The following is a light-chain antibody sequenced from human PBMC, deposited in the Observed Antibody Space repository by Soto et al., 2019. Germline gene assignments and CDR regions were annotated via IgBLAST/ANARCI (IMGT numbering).Light chain of an antibody. Sequence: EIVMTQSPATLSLSPGERATLSCRASQSVSSNLAWYQQKPGQAPRLLIYGASTRATGIPARFSGSGSGTEFTLTISSLQSEDFAVYDCQQYNNWSPWTFGRGTKVEIK. CDR3: QQYNNWSPWT. J-gene: IGKJ1*01. CDR2: GAS. CDR1: QSVSSN. V-gene: IGKV3-15*01.